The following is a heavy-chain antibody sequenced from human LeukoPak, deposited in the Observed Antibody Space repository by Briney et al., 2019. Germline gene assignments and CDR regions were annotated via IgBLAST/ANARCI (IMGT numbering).Heavy chain of an antibody. D-gene: IGHD6-13*01. CDR3: ARHGGYSSPYLH. Sequence: SETLSLTCTVSGGSISNYYWSWIRQPPGKGLGCIGYIYYSGSTNYNPSLRSRVTISVDTSKNQFSLKLSSVTATDTAMYYCARHGGYSSPYLHWGQGTLVTVSS. CDR1: GGSISNYY. J-gene: IGHJ1*01. CDR2: IYYSGST. V-gene: IGHV4-59*08.